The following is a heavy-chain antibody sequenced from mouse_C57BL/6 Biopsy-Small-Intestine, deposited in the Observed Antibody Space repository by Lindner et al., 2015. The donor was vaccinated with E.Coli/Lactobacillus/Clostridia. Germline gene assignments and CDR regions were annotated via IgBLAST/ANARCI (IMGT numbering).Heavy chain of an antibody. CDR2: INPNAGGT. CDR3: ARNRAYDFWGGYSDYYYGLDV. J-gene: IGHJ1*01. CDR1: GYSFTDHY. Sequence: SVKVSCKASGYSFTDHYIHWVRQAPGQGPEWMGYINPNAGGTRFAQKFQGRITMTRDTSITTTYMELSRLRPDDTAVYFCARNRAYDFWGGYSDYYYGLDVWGQGTTVTVSS. D-gene: IGHD2-2*01. V-gene: IGHV1-22*01.